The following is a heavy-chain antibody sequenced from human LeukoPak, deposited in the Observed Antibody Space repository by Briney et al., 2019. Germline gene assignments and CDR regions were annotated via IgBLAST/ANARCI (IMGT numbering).Heavy chain of an antibody. D-gene: IGHD2-2*01. CDR3: AKEGRDIGYCSSTSCYYFDY. Sequence: GGSLRLSCAASGFTFDDYIMHWVRQAPGKGLEWVSLISWDGGSTYYADSVKGRFTISRDNSKNSLYLQMNSLRTEDTALYYCAKEGRDIGYCSSTSCYYFDYWGQGTLVTVSS. V-gene: IGHV3-43*01. J-gene: IGHJ4*02. CDR2: ISWDGGST. CDR1: GFTFDDYI.